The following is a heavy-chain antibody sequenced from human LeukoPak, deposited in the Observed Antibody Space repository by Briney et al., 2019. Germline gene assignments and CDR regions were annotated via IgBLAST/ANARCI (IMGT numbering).Heavy chain of an antibody. D-gene: IGHD5-12*01. J-gene: IGHJ4*02. Sequence: GWSSGYNGNTNYAQKSQGRVTTTTDTSTNAAHMELRSLRSDDTAVYYCARDCGYQCLFDYWGQGTLVTVSS. CDR2: SSGYNGNT. V-gene: IGHV1-18*01. CDR3: ARDCGYQCLFDY.